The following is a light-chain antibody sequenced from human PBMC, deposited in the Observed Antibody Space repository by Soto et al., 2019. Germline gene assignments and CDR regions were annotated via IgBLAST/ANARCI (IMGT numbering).Light chain of an antibody. V-gene: IGKV2-28*01. CDR1: QSLLHTNGFNY. CDR3: MQSLQTPPT. CDR2: LGS. Sequence: DIVMTQSPLSLPVTPGDPASISCRSSQSLLHTNGFNYLDWYLQKPGQSPQLLIYLGSYRASGVPDRFSGSGSGTDFTLKISTVEVEDVGVYYCMQSLQTPPTFGQGTRLEIK. J-gene: IGKJ5*01.